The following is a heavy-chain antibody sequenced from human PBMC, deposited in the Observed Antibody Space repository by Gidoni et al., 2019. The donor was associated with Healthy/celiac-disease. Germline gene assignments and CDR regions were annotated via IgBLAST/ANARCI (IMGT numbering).Heavy chain of an antibody. CDR3: ARGSVRGYCSGGSCYPLGY. CDR2: IWYDGINK. CDR1: GFTFRRYG. D-gene: IGHD2-15*01. J-gene: IGHJ4*02. Sequence: QVQLVESGGGVVQPGRSLRLSCAASGFTFRRYGMHWVRQAPGKGLEWVAVIWYDGINKYYADSVKGRFTISRDNSKNTLYLQMNSLRAEDTAVYYCARGSVRGYCSGGSCYPLGYWGQGTLVTVSS. V-gene: IGHV3-33*01.